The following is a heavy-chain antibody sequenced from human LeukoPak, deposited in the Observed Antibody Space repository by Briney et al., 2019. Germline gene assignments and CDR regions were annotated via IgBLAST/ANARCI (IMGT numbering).Heavy chain of an antibody. J-gene: IGHJ4*02. V-gene: IGHV3-48*01. CDR2: ISSSGSTI. Sequence: GGSLRLSCAASGLTFSRYSMLWVRQAPGKGLQWVSYISSSGSTIYYADLVQGRFTISRDNARNALFLQMSNLGVDDTAVYHCARGSFHYYPFFWGQGTLVTVSS. CDR3: ARGSFHYYPFF. CDR1: GLTFSRYS. D-gene: IGHD3-10*01.